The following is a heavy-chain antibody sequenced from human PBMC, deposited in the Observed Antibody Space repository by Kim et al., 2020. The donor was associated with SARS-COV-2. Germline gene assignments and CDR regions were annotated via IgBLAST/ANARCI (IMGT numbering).Heavy chain of an antibody. V-gene: IGHV4-30-2*01. D-gene: IGHD6-19*01. CDR2: IYNTGIP. Sequence: SETLSLTCDVSGDSIGSGRNSWTWVRQPPGGGLEWIGYIYNTGIPYYRPSLKSRVTISLDTSKNQFFLNLTSVTAADTAVYFCARGSGSPFFDTWGQGTLVTVSS. J-gene: IGHJ4*02. CDR3: ARGSGSPFFDT. CDR1: GDSIGSGRNS.